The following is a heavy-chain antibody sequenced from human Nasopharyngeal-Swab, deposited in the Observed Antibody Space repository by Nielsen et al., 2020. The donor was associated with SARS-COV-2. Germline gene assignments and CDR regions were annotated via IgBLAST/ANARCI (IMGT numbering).Heavy chain of an antibody. CDR2: ISYDGSNK. V-gene: IGHV3-30-3*01. Sequence: GGSLRLSCAASGFTFSSYAMHWVRQAPGKGPEWVAVISYDGSNKYYADSVKGRFTISRDNSKNTLYLQMNSLRAEDTAVYYCARAFGGGYYYGMDVWGQGTTVTVSS. CDR3: ARAFGGGYYYGMDV. CDR1: GFTFSSYA. J-gene: IGHJ6*02. D-gene: IGHD3-10*01.